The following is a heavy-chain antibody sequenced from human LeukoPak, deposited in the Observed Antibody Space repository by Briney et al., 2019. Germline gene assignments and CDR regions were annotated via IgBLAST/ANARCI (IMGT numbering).Heavy chain of an antibody. Sequence: GGSLRLSCAASGFTFSSYAMSWVRQAPGKGLEWVSAISGSGGSTYYADSLKGRFTISRDNAKNSLYLQMNSLRAEDTAVYYCARGRRDGYNSIDAFDIWGQGTMVTVSS. CDR3: ARGRRDGYNSIDAFDI. J-gene: IGHJ3*02. V-gene: IGHV3-23*01. D-gene: IGHD5-24*01. CDR1: GFTFSSYA. CDR2: ISGSGGST.